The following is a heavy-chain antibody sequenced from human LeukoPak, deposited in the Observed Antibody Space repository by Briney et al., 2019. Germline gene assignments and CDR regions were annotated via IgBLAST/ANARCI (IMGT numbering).Heavy chain of an antibody. J-gene: IGHJ3*02. Sequence: GSVKDSCKASGNTFTSYGISWVRQAPAQGLEGMGWITAYKGNTNYARKFQGRVTMTTDISTSTAYMELRSLRSDDTAVYYCARDPSLGLYTGGMEAFDIWGQGKMVTVSS. D-gene: IGHD3-16*01. CDR1: GNTFTSYG. CDR2: ITAYKGNT. CDR3: ARDPSLGLYTGGMEAFDI. V-gene: IGHV1-18*01.